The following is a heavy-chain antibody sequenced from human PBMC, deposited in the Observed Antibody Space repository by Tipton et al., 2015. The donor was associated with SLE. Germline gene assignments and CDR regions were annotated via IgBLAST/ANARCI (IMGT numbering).Heavy chain of an antibody. D-gene: IGHD2-2*01. V-gene: IGHV3-21*01. CDR1: GFTFSNYI. CDR3: ASQLLFYYYGMDV. Sequence: GSLRLSCAASGFTFSNYIMAWVRQAPGKGLEWVSSISSSSSYIYYADSVKGRFTISRENAKKSLFLHMNSLRADDTGVYYCASQLLFYYYGMDVWGQGTTVNVSS. CDR2: ISSSSSYI. J-gene: IGHJ6*02.